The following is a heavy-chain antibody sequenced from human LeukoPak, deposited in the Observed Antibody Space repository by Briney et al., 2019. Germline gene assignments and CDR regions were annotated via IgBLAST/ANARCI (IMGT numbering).Heavy chain of an antibody. CDR2: ISGSSSNI. V-gene: IGHV3-48*01. CDR3: ARDRLKYSGSPKAGADY. Sequence: AGGSLRLSCAASGFTFSSYSMNWVRQPPGKGLEWVSYISGSSSNIYYAASVKGRFTISRDSAKNSLYLQMNSLRAEDTAVYYCARDRLKYSGSPKAGADYWGQGTLVTVSS. J-gene: IGHJ4*02. D-gene: IGHD1-26*01. CDR1: GFTFSSYS.